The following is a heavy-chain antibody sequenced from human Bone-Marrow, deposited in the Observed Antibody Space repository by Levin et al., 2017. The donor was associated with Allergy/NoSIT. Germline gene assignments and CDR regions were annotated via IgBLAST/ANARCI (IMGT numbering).Heavy chain of an antibody. J-gene: IGHJ1*01. CDR2: IYPGDSDT. Sequence: GGSLRLSCKGSGYSFTSYWIGWVRQMPGKGLEWMGIIYPGDSDTRYSPSFQGQVTISADKSISTAYLQWSSLKASDTAMYYCARREYQLRARDNEYFQHWGQGTLVTVSS. V-gene: IGHV5-51*01. CDR1: GYSFTSYW. CDR3: ARREYQLRARDNEYFQH. D-gene: IGHD2-2*01.